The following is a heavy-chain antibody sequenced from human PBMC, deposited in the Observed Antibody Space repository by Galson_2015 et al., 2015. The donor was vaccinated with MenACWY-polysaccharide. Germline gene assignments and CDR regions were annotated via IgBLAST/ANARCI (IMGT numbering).Heavy chain of an antibody. CDR3: AKDRPLRGLTKYYYGMDV. CDR1: GFTFSSYA. V-gene: IGHV3-23*01. D-gene: IGHD2-8*01. J-gene: IGHJ6*02. Sequence: SLRLSCAASGFTFSSYAMSWVRQAPGKGLEWVSGVSASGGSTVYTDSAKGRFTMSRDNSKRSLYLQMNSLRAENTAVYFCAKDRPLRGLTKYYYGMDVWGQGTTVTVSS. CDR2: VSASGGST.